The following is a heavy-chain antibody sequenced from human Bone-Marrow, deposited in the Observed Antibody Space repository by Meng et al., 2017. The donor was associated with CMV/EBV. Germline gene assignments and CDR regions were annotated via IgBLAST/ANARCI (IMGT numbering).Heavy chain of an antibody. CDR3: ARAHIDYYGSGSYAPVDYYGMDV. CDR1: GFTVSSNY. CDR2: IYSGGST. D-gene: IGHD3-10*01. Sequence: GGSLRLSCAASGFTVSSNYMRWVRQAPGKGLEWVSVIYSGGSTYYADSVKGRFTISRDNSKNTLYLQMNSLRAEDTAVYYCARAHIDYYGSGSYAPVDYYGMDVWGQGTTVTVSS. V-gene: IGHV3-53*01. J-gene: IGHJ6*02.